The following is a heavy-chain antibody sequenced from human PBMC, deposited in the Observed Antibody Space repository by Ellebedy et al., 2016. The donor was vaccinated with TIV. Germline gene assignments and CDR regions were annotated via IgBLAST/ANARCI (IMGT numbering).Heavy chain of an antibody. J-gene: IGHJ4*02. D-gene: IGHD4-17*01. CDR1: GDSISSSSYF. Sequence: SETLSLXXSVSGDSISSSSYFWGWIRQPPGKGLDWIGIIYYSGSTYYNPSLNSRVTISIDTSKNQFSLNSSSVTAADTAVYYCARPLRSTVTTSIYFDYWGQGTLVTVSS. CDR2: IYYSGST. CDR3: ARPLRSTVTTSIYFDY. V-gene: IGHV4-39*01.